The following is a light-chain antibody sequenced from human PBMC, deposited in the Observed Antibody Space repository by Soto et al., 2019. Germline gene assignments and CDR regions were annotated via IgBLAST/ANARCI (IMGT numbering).Light chain of an antibody. CDR3: TSYAGTHSFFYV. CDR2: EVS. V-gene: IGLV2-8*01. CDR1: SSDVGAYNY. Sequence: QSVLTQPPSASGSPGQSVTISCTGTSSDVGAYNYVSWYQQLPGKAPKLIIYEVSKRPSGVPDRFSGSKSGNTASRTVSGLQAEDEADYYCTSYAGTHSFFYVFGTGTKVTVL. J-gene: IGLJ1*01.